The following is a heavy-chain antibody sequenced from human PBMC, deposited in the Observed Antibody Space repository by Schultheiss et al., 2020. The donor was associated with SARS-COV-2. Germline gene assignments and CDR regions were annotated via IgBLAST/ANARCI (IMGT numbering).Heavy chain of an antibody. CDR3: AREDYGDLGGWFDP. CDR1: GGSISSGGYY. J-gene: IGHJ5*02. D-gene: IGHD4-17*01. CDR2: IYYSGST. Sequence: TLSLTCTVSGGSISSGGYYWSWIRQHPGKGLEWIGYIYYSGSTYYNPSLKSRVTISVDTSKNQFSLKLSSVTAADTAVYYCAREDYGDLGGWFDPWGQGTLVTVSS. V-gene: IGHV4-31*03.